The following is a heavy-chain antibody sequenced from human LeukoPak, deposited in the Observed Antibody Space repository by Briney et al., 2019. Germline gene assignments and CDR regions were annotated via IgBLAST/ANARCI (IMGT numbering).Heavy chain of an antibody. CDR1: GFTFNNYA. V-gene: IGHV3-48*04. CDR3: ARDYLDSSGWSNQLDY. J-gene: IGHJ4*02. Sequence: PGGSLRLSCSASGFTFNNYAMHWVRQAAGKGLEWVSYISSSGSTIYYADSVKGRFTISRDNAKNSLYLQMNSLRAEDTAVYYCARDYLDSSGWSNQLDYWGQGTLVTVSS. D-gene: IGHD6-19*01. CDR2: ISSSGSTI.